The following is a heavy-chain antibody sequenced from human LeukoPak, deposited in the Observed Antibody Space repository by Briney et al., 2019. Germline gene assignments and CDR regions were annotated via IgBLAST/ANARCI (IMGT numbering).Heavy chain of an antibody. CDR1: GFSFSRHW. D-gene: IGHD2-21*02. Sequence: GGSLRLSCAASGFSFSRHWMHWVRQDPGRGRVWLSVISSDGSRAIYADSVKGRFTISRDNAKNTLSLQMNSLRAEDTAIYFCARDLYCGGNCYPYYLDNWGQGSLVTVSS. CDR3: ARDLYCGGNCYPYYLDN. CDR2: ISSDGSRA. J-gene: IGHJ4*02. V-gene: IGHV3-74*01.